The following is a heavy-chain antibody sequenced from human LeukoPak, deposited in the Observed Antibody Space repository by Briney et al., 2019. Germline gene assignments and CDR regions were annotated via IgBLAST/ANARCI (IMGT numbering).Heavy chain of an antibody. V-gene: IGHV3-48*03. Sequence: GGSLRLSCAASGFTFSSYEMNWVRQAPGKGLEWVSYISSSGSTIYYADSVKGRFTISRDNSKNTLYLQMNSLRAEDTAVYYCARDGSARALGNWGQGTLVSVSS. CDR2: ISSSGSTI. CDR3: ARDGSARALGN. CDR1: GFTFSSYE. D-gene: IGHD6-6*01. J-gene: IGHJ4*02.